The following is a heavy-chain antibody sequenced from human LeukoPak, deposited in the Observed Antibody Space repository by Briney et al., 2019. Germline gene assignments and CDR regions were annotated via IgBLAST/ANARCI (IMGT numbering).Heavy chain of an antibody. CDR3: AREGYINNWYADY. D-gene: IGHD1-20*01. CDR1: GYTFTSYG. J-gene: IGHJ4*02. CDR2: ISASNDKT. V-gene: IGHV1-18*01. Sequence: GASVKVSCKASGYTFTSYGISWVRQAPGQGLKWMGWISASNDKTNHAPNLQGRVTLTTDTSTSTAYMELRSLRSEDTAVYYCAREGYINNWYADYWGQGTLVTVSS.